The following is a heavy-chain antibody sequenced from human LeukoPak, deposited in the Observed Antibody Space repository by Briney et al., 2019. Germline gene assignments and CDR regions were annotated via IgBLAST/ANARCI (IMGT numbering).Heavy chain of an antibody. J-gene: IGHJ4*02. Sequence: GGSPRLSCEGSKFIFANYWMSWVRQAPGKGLEWVANIKDDGSQKNYIDSVKGRFTISRDNAKGSLFLQMNSLSSEDTAVYYCARRNVYTGLSFDSWGQGTVVTVSS. CDR1: KFIFANYW. CDR2: IKDDGSQK. D-gene: IGHD5/OR15-5a*01. V-gene: IGHV3-7*01. CDR3: ARRNVYTGLSFDS.